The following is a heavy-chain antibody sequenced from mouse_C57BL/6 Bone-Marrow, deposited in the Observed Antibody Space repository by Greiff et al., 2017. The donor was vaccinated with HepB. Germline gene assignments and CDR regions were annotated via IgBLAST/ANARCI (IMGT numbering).Heavy chain of an antibody. Sequence: QVQLQQPGAELVMPGASVKLSCKASGYTFTSYWMHWVKQRPGQGLEWIGEIDPSDSYTNYNQKFKGKSTLTVDKSSSTAYMQLRSLTSEDSADYYCARDYYGSNYFDYWGQGTTLTVSS. CDR1: GYTFTSYW. J-gene: IGHJ2*01. CDR3: ARDYYGSNYFDY. CDR2: IDPSDSYT. D-gene: IGHD1-1*01. V-gene: IGHV1-69*01.